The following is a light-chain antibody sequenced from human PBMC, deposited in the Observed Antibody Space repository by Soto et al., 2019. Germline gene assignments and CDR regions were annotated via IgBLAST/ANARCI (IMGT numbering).Light chain of an antibody. CDR2: DVS. Sequence: QSVLTQPASVSGSPGQSITLSCTGTSSDVGAYRYVSWYQQHPGKAPKLMIYDVSDRPSGVSNRFSGSKSGNTASLTISGLQAEDEADYYCSSYTSSTLYVFGTGTKLTVL. CDR1: SSDVGAYRY. CDR3: SSYTSSTLYV. J-gene: IGLJ1*01. V-gene: IGLV2-14*03.